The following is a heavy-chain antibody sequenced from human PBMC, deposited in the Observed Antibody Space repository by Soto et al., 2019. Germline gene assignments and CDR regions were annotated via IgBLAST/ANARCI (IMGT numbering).Heavy chain of an antibody. CDR3: VKDRDSNSWPSRDV. Sequence: QVHLVQSGAEVKKPGASVNVSCKTSGYTFTRNGISWVRQAPGQGLEWMGWISPNSGNIKYAQKIQGRVIMTTETSTSTAYMELRSLRSDDTAVYYCVKDRDSNSWPSRDVWGPGTTVTVSS. CDR1: GYTFTRNG. D-gene: IGHD3-22*01. V-gene: IGHV1-18*01. J-gene: IGHJ6*02. CDR2: ISPNSGNI.